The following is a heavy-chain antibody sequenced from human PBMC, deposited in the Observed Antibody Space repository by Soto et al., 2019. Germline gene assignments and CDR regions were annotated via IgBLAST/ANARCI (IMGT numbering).Heavy chain of an antibody. D-gene: IGHD2-21*02. CDR1: GGSISSGGYS. CDR3: ARADCGGDCYRLHPVSWFDP. Sequence: QLQLQESGSGLVKPSQTLSLTCAVSGGSISSGGYSWSWIRQPPGKGLEWIGYIYHSGSTYYNPSLKRRVHLSVDSPKNHFPLKLSSVTAADTAVDVCARADCGGDCYRLHPVSWFDPWGQGTLVTVSS. V-gene: IGHV4-30-2*01. J-gene: IGHJ5*02. CDR2: IYHSGST.